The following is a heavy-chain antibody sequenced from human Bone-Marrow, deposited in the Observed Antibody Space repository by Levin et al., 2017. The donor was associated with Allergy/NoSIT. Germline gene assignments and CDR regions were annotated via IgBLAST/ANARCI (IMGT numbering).Heavy chain of an antibody. Sequence: SQSLSLTCSVSGGYISSYYWTWIRQPPGMGLEWIGNIYYNGNTNYNPSLKSRVTMSVDISKNQFSLRLSSVTAADTAVYFCARDSLSGVVVAAKYYYGLDVWGRGTTVIVSS. CDR1: GGYISSYY. J-gene: IGHJ6*02. CDR3: ARDSLSGVVVAAKYYYGLDV. D-gene: IGHD2-15*01. CDR2: IYYNGNT. V-gene: IGHV4-59*01.